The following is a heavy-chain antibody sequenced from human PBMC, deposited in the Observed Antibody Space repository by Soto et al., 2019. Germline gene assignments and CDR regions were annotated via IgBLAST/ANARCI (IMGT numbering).Heavy chain of an antibody. Sequence: ASVKVSCKASGYTFTNYYMHWVRQAPGQGLEWMGIINPTGGSTYYAQKSQGRVTMTSDTSTTTVYMELSSLRSEDTAVYYCARGGQGGMDVWGQETSVTVSS. J-gene: IGHJ6*02. CDR3: ARGGQGGMDV. V-gene: IGHV1-46*01. CDR1: GYTFTNYY. CDR2: INPTGGST. D-gene: IGHD1-26*01.